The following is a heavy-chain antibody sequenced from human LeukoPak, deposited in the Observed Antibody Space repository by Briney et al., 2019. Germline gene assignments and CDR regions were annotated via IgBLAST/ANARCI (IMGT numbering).Heavy chain of an antibody. J-gene: IGHJ4*02. CDR3: AKRPSDYGDYVTYFDY. CDR2: ISDDGRNK. V-gene: IGHV3-30*18. CDR1: GFSFISYG. Sequence: PGGSLRLSCAASGFSFISYGMHWVRQAPGKRLEWVGVISDDGRNKKYADSVKGRFTISRDNSKDTLYQQMNSLRDEDTAVYYCAKRPSDYGDYVTYFDYWGQGTLVTVSS. D-gene: IGHD4-17*01.